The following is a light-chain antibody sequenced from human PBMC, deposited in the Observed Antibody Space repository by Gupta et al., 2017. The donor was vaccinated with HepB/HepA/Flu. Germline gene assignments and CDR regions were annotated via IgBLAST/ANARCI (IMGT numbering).Light chain of an antibody. CDR3: QQDRRSPT. CDR2: GSS. J-gene: IGKJ4*02. CDR1: QIVSNNY. V-gene: IGKV3-20*01. Sequence: EIVLTQSPCPLPLSPGGRASLSCRAIQIVSNNYLAWYQHKPGQAPRLLVHGSSSRATGVPERCSGSGSGTDFTLTISRLEPEDFAVYYCQQDRRSPTFGGGTKVEIK.